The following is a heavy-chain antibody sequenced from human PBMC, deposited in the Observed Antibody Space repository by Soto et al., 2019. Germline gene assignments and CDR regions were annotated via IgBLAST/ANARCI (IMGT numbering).Heavy chain of an antibody. CDR2: IIPKLGSA. Sequence: QVQLVQSGAEVKEPGSSVKVSCKASGGGNLRDYRTTWVRRAPGQGLEWMGGIIPKLGSANYAQNFQAIVTITAAESTNNVYMELRSLRSDDTAVYYGARGGDGYNFGAVYWRQGTPVTVSS. D-gene: IGHD2-21*01. J-gene: IGHJ4*02. CDR1: GGGNLRDYR. V-gene: IGHV1-69*01. CDR3: ARGGDGYNFGAVY.